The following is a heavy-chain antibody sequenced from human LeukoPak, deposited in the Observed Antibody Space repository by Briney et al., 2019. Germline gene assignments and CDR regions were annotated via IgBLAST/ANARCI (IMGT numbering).Heavy chain of an antibody. CDR1: GFTFSTYA. V-gene: IGHV3-64*01. D-gene: IGHD3-22*01. CDR2: INSNGGST. Sequence: PGGSLRLSCAASGFTFSTYAMHWVRQAPGKGLEYVSGINSNGGSTYYANSVTGRFTISRDNSKNTLYLQMNSLRAEDTAVYYCARDGGSSGYYYAGRNWFDPWGQGTLVTVSS. CDR3: ARDGGSSGYYYAGRNWFDP. J-gene: IGHJ5*02.